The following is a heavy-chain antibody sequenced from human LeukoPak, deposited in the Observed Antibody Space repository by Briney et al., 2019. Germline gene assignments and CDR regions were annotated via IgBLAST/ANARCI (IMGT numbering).Heavy chain of an antibody. CDR2: INQDGSEK. V-gene: IGHV3-7*01. J-gene: IGHJ4*02. CDR1: EFTFSNYW. D-gene: IGHD3-9*01. Sequence: GGSLRLSCAASEFTFSNYWMSWVRQAPGKGLEWVANINQDGSEKYYVDSVKGRFTISRDNAKNSLYLQMNSLRAEDTAVYYCAKGRYFDWLLKGPVFDYWGQGTLVTVSS. CDR3: AKGRYFDWLLKGPVFDY.